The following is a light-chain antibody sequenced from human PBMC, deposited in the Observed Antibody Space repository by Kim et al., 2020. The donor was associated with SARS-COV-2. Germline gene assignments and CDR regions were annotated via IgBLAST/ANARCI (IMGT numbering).Light chain of an antibody. Sequence: EIVMTQSPATLSVSPGERATLSCRASQSVSSNLAWYQQTPGQAPRLLIYGASTRATGIPARFSGSGSGTEFTLTISSLQSEDVAVYYCQQYNNQPETFGQGTKVEIK. CDR2: GAS. CDR1: QSVSSN. J-gene: IGKJ1*01. CDR3: QQYNNQPET. V-gene: IGKV3-15*01.